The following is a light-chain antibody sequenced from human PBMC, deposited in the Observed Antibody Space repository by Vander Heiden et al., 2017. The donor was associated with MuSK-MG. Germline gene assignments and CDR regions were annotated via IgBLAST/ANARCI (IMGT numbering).Light chain of an antibody. CDR2: KAS. J-gene: IGKJ1*01. CDR1: KSISSW. CDR3: QQYNREWT. Sequence: DIQLTQSPSTLSASVGDRVTITGRASKSISSWLAWYQQKQGKAPKLLIYKASSLESGVPLRLSGSGSGTEFTLTISSLQPDDFATYYCQQYNREWTFGQGTKVEIK. V-gene: IGKV1-5*03.